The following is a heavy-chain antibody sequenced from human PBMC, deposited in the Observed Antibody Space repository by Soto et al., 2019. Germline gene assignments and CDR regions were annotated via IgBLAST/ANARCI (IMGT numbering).Heavy chain of an antibody. CDR1: GGSFSSGGYF. CDR2: IYYSGST. D-gene: IGHD3-10*01. Sequence: SETLSLTCTVSGGSFSSGGYFWSWSRQPPGKGLEWIGYIYYSGSTYYNPSLKSRVTISVDTSKNQFSLKLDSVTAADTAVYFCARGSVIYYASDYWGQGTLVTVSS. J-gene: IGHJ4*02. CDR3: ARGSVIYYASDY. V-gene: IGHV4-31*03.